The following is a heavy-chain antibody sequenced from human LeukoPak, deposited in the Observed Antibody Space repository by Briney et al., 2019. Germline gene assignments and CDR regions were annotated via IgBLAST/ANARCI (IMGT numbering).Heavy chain of an antibody. V-gene: IGHV3-49*04. CDR2: IRSKTYGGTP. CDR1: GFTFGDYA. J-gene: IGHJ4*02. CDR3: ARDQTPYY. Sequence: PGGSLRLSCTGSGFTFGDYAMTWVRQAPGKGLEWVGFIRSKTYGGTPEYAASVKGRFNISRDDSKSIAYLQMNSLKIEDTAVYYCARDQTPYYWGQGTLVTVS.